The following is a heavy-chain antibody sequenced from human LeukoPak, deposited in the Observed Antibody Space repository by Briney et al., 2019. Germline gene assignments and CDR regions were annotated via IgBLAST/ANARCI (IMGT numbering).Heavy chain of an antibody. CDR2: ISSNGSST. J-gene: IGHJ6*02. CDR3: VRRPCSGISCSYGMDV. CDR1: GFTFATYG. Sequence: GGSLRLSCSASGFTFATYGLHWVRQAPGKGLEHVSAISSNGSSTYFADSVGGRFTISRDNSKKTLYLQMRSLRVEDTAVYYCVRRPCSGISCSYGMDVWGQGTTVTVSS. V-gene: IGHV3-64D*06. D-gene: IGHD2-2*01.